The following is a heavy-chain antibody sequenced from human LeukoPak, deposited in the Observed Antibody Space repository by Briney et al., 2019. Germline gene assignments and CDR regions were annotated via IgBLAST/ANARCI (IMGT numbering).Heavy chain of an antibody. CDR3: ATAAAEGTTLNY. CDR1: GYTLTELS. CDR2: FDPEDGET. Sequence: ASVKVSCKVSGYTLTELSMHWVRQAPGKGLEWMGGFDPEDGETIYAQKFQGRVTMTEDTSTDTAYMELSSLRSEDTAVYYCATAAAEGTTLNYWGQGTLVSGSS. J-gene: IGHJ4*02. D-gene: IGHD1-26*01. V-gene: IGHV1-24*01.